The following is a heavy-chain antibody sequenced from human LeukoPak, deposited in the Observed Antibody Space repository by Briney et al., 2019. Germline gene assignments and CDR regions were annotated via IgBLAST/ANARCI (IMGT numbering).Heavy chain of an antibody. CDR1: GFAVGSSY. CDR2: IYNGDET. CDR3: AKATQWLAFDY. V-gene: IGHV3-53*01. Sequence: GGSLRLSSAASGFAVGSSYMSWVRQAPGKGLEWVSVIYNGDETNYVDSVKGRFTISRDNSKNTLYLQMNSLRAEDTAVYYCAKATQWLAFDYWGQGTLVTVSS. J-gene: IGHJ4*02. D-gene: IGHD6-19*01.